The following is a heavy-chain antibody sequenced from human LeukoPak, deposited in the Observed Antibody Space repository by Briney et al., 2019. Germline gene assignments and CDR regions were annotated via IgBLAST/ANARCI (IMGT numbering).Heavy chain of an antibody. Sequence: ASVNVSCKASGYTSTGYYMHWVRQAPRQGLEWMGWINPNSGDTSYAQKFQGRVSMTRDTSISTAYMDLSGLRSDDTALYYCARGLGWDSGTYLGAWGQGTLVTVSS. CDR3: ARGLGWDSGTYLGA. D-gene: IGHD1-26*01. V-gene: IGHV1-2*02. CDR2: INPNSGDT. J-gene: IGHJ5*02. CDR1: GYTSTGYY.